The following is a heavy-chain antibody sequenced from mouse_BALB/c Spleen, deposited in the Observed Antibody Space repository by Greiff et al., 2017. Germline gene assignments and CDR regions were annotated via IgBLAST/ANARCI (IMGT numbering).Heavy chain of an antibody. Sequence: EVQLQESGPDLVKPSQSLSLTCTVTGYSITSGYSWPWIRQFPGNKLEWMGYIHYSGSTNYNPSLKSRISITRDTSKNQFFLQLNSVTTEDTATYYCARSKYGNYVGAMDYWGQGTSVTVSS. V-gene: IGHV3-1*02. CDR1: GYSITSGYS. CDR2: IHYSGST. CDR3: ARSKYGNYVGAMDY. J-gene: IGHJ4*01. D-gene: IGHD2-10*02.